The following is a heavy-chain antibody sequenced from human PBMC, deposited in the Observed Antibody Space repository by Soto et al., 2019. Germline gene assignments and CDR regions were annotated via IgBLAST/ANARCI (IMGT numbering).Heavy chain of an antibody. CDR1: GFTFSSYS. Sequence: GGSLRLSCAASGFTFSSYSINWGRQAPGKGLEWVSYISSSSSTIYYADSVKGRFTISRDNAKNSLYLQMNSLRDEDTAVYYCARAGYCSGGSCYSDFFVPYYWGQGTLVTVSS. V-gene: IGHV3-48*02. CDR2: ISSSSSTI. J-gene: IGHJ4*02. D-gene: IGHD2-15*01. CDR3: ARAGYCSGGSCYSDFFVPYY.